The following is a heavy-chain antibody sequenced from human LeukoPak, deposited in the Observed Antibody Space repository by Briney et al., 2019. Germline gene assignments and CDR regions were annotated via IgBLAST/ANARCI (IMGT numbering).Heavy chain of an antibody. CDR1: GFSLTSYA. D-gene: IGHD3-10*01. CDR3: ARSVRGVIADAFNV. V-gene: IGHV3-23*01. CDR2: ISANGGKT. Sequence: GGSLRLSCAPSGFSLTSYAMTWVRQAPGEGLEWVSDISANGGKTYYSDSVKGRFTISRDISKNTLFLQMNSLKVEDTAIYYCARSVRGVIADAFNVWGQGTMVAVSS. J-gene: IGHJ3*01.